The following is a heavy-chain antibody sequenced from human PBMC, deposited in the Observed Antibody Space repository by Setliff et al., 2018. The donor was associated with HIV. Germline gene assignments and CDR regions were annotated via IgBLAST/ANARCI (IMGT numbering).Heavy chain of an antibody. D-gene: IGHD3-10*01. V-gene: IGHV3-30*07. Sequence: PGGSLRLSCVASGFGFSNFAMHWVRQAPGKGLEWVSVISYDGSRISYADSVRGRFTLSRDNSKNTLFLQMNSLRAEDTAVYYCGTYYYGSGKIDYWGQGTLVTVSS. J-gene: IGHJ4*02. CDR1: GFGFSNFA. CDR3: GTYYYGSGKIDY. CDR2: ISYDGSRI.